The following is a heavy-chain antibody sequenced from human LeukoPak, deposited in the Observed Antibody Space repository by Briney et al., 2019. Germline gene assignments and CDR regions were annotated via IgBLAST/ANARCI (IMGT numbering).Heavy chain of an antibody. CDR2: IYYSGST. CDR1: GGSISSYY. V-gene: IGHV4-59*01. Sequence: SETLSLTCTVSGGSISSYYWSWIRQPPGKGLEWIGYIYYSGSTNYNPSLKSRVTISVDTSKNQFSLKLSSVTAADTAVYYCARVLLWFGELGWFDPWGQGTLVTVSS. J-gene: IGHJ5*02. CDR3: ARVLLWFGELGWFDP. D-gene: IGHD3-10*01.